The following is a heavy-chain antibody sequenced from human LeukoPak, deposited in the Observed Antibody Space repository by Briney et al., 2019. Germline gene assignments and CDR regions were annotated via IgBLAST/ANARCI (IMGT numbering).Heavy chain of an antibody. V-gene: IGHV3-74*01. CDR3: ATDRSSIAARPH. CDR1: GFTLSSYW. J-gene: IGHJ4*02. D-gene: IGHD6-6*01. CDR2: VNTDGRNT. Sequence: PGGSLRLSCAASGFTLSSYWMHWVRQAPGKGLVWVSRVNTDGRNTNYADSVKGRFTISRDNAKNTLYLQMNSLRADDTAVYYCATDRSSIAARPHWGQGTLVTVSS.